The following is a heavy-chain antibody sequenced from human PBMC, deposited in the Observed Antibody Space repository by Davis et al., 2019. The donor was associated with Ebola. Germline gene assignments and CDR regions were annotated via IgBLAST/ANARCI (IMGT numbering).Heavy chain of an antibody. CDR3: ARDRPLDIFFGDYYGMDV. CDR2: ISSDSDYI. D-gene: IGHD2-2*03. V-gene: IGHV3-21*01. CDR1: GFTFSTYS. J-gene: IGHJ6*02. Sequence: PGGSLRLSCAASGFTFSTYSMSWVRQAPGKGLEWVSSISSDSDYIYYADSAKGRFTISRDNAKNSLYLQMNSLRAEDTAVYYCARDRPLDIFFGDYYGMDVWGQGTTVTVSS.